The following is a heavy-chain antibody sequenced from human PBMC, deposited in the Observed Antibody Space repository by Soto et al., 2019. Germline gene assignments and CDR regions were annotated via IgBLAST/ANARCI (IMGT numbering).Heavy chain of an antibody. CDR1: GYTFTAHS. Sequence: VQLVQSGTEVKEPGASVRVSCKASGYTFTAHSLHWARQAPGQGLEWMGWIIVSHDWPRYAPQFQGRLTFETDTNVTTSYMHFNRLTPDDTAVYFGAREPEDGVPGDYWGQGTPVVVSS. D-gene: IGHD2-8*01. CDR2: IIVSHDWP. V-gene: IGHV1-3*01. CDR3: AREPEDGVPGDY. J-gene: IGHJ4*02.